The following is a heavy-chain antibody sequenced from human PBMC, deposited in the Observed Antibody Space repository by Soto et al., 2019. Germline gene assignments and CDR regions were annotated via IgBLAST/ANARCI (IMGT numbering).Heavy chain of an antibody. CDR2: IIPIFGTA. CDR1: GGTFSSYA. V-gene: IGHV1-69*13. Sequence: SVKVSCKASGGTFSSYAISWVRQAPGQGLEWMGGIIPIFGTANYAQKFQGRVTITADESTSTAYMELSSLRSEDTAVYYCARDATWRDDDIFTGGRGYWFGPWGQGARV. D-gene: IGHD3-9*01. J-gene: IGHJ5*02. CDR3: ARDATWRDDDIFTGGRGYWFGP.